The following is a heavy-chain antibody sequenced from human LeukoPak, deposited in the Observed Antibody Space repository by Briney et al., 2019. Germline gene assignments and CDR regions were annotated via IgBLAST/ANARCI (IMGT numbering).Heavy chain of an antibody. J-gene: IGHJ5*02. V-gene: IGHV1-69*13. D-gene: IGHD3-22*01. Sequence: GASVKVSCKASGHTFTTYYVHWVRQAPGQGLEWMGGIIPFFGTANYAQKFQGRVTITADESTSTAYMELSSLRSEDTAVYYCARHSGPDYYYDSSGYIWFDPWGQGTLVTVSS. CDR2: IIPFFGTA. CDR1: GHTFTTYY. CDR3: ARHSGPDYYYDSSGYIWFDP.